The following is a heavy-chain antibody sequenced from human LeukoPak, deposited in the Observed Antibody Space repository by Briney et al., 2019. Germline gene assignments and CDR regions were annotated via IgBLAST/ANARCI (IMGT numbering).Heavy chain of an antibody. CDR2: FDPEDGET. J-gene: IGHJ4*02. V-gene: IGHV1-24*01. CDR3: ARDLRITIFGVVDY. Sequence: ASVKVSCKVSGYTLTELSMHWVRQAPGKGLEWMGGFDPEDGETIYAQKFQGRVTMTEDTSTDTAYMELSSLRAEDTAVYYCARDLRITIFGVVDYWGQGTLVTVSS. D-gene: IGHD3-3*01. CDR1: GYTLTELS.